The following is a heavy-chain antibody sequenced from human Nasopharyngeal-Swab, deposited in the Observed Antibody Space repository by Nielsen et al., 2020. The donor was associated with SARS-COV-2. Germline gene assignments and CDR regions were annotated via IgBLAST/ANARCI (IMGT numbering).Heavy chain of an antibody. J-gene: IGHJ5*02. CDR3: VRSPSSISPGWFDP. CDR2: IYSGGST. V-gene: IGHV3-53*01. Sequence: GESLKISCAASGFTVGNNYMTWVRQAPGKGLQWVSVIYSGGSTYYADSVKGRFTISRDNATNTLYLQMNSLRAEDTAVYYCVRSPSSISPGWFDPWGQGTLVTVSS. D-gene: IGHD1-14*01. CDR1: GFTVGNNY.